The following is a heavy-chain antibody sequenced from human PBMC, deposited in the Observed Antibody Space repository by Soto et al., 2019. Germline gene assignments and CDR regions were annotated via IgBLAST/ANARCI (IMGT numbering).Heavy chain of an antibody. CDR3: SKDLRARYSVDY. D-gene: IGHD6-13*01. CDR2: IAYDGSII. J-gene: IGHJ4*02. V-gene: IGHV3-30*18. CDR1: GFTFSSNG. Sequence: QVQLVESGGGVVQPGRSLRLSCAASGFTFSSNGMHWVRQAPGKGLDWVAVIAYDGSIIYYADSVKGRFTISRDNSRNTLYLQMNTLRAEDAAVYYCSKDLRARYSVDYWGQGTPVTVSS.